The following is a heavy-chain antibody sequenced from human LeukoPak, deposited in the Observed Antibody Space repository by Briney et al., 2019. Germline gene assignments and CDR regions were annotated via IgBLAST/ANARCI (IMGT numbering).Heavy chain of an antibody. CDR2: ISSSSSYT. CDR3: ARAGEGDGSGSYYFDY. D-gene: IGHD3-10*01. J-gene: IGHJ4*02. Sequence: GGSLRLSCAASGFTFSDYYMSWIRQAPGKGLEWVSYISSSSSYTNCADSVKGRFTISRDNAKNSLYLQMNSLRAEDTAVYYCARAGEGDGSGSYYFDYWGQGTLVTVSS. CDR1: GFTFSDYY. V-gene: IGHV3-11*06.